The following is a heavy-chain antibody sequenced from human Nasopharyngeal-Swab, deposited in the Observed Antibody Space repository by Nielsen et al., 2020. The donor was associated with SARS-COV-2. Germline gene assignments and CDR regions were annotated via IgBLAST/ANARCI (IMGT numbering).Heavy chain of an antibody. CDR1: GYSFTSYW. V-gene: IGHV5-51*01. CDR3: ARRYYYERDDAFDI. J-gene: IGHJ3*02. D-gene: IGHD3-22*01. Sequence: GGSLRLSCKGSGYSFTSYWIGWVRQMPGKGLEWMGIIYPGDSDTRYSPSFQGQVTISADKSISTAYLQWSGLKASDTAMYYCARRYYYERDDAFDIWGQGTMVTVSS. CDR2: IYPGDSDT.